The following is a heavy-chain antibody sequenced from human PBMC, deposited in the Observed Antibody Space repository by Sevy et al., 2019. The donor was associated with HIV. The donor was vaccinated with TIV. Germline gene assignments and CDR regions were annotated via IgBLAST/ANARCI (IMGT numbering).Heavy chain of an antibody. J-gene: IGHJ4*02. CDR3: AREDIRVAGIGYYFHS. V-gene: IGHV3-21*01. D-gene: IGHD6-19*01. Sequence: GGSLRLSCAVSGFTFSSYSMNWVRQAPGKGLEWVSSISSSGSNIYYADSVKGRFTISRDNAKNSLYLQMNSLRAEDTAVYYCAREDIRVAGIGYYFHSWGQGTLVTVSS. CDR2: ISSSGSNI. CDR1: GFTFSSYS.